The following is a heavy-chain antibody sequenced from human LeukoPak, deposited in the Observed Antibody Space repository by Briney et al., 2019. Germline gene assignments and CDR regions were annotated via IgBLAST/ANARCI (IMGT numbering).Heavy chain of an antibody. Sequence: GGSLRLSCAASGFAFSSYAMHWVRQAPGKGLEWLAVVSSHGVDKFYADSVRGRFTISKDTSKNTLSLQMNSLGGDDTGVYFCARPSPPGDGYNPPDHWGQGTLVTVSS. D-gene: IGHD5-24*01. CDR3: ARPSPPGDGYNPPDH. CDR2: VSSHGVDK. V-gene: IGHV3-30*04. CDR1: GFAFSSYA. J-gene: IGHJ4*02.